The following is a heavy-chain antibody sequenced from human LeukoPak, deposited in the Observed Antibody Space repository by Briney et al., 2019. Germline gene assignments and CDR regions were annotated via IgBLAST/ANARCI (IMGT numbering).Heavy chain of an antibody. J-gene: IGHJ4*02. CDR1: GGSISSYY. V-gene: IGHV4-59*08. Sequence: SETLSLTCTVSGGSISSYYWSWIRQPPGKGLEWIGYIYYSGSTNYNPSLKSRVTISVDTSKNQFSLKLSSVTAADTAVYYCARQRDHGYGDYGDRIPAYYFDYWGQGTLVTVSS. CDR2: IYYSGST. D-gene: IGHD4-17*01. CDR3: ARQRDHGYGDYGDRIPAYYFDY.